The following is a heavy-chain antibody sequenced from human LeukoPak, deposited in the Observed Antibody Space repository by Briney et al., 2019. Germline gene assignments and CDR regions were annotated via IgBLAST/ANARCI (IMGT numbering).Heavy chain of an antibody. J-gene: IGHJ6*03. CDR2: INPNSGGT. CDR1: GHTFTGYY. D-gene: IGHD3-16*01. CDR3: ARRGTYYYYYMDV. Sequence: VASVKVSCKASGHTFTGYYMHWVRQAPGQGLEWMGWINPNSGGTNYAQKFQGRVTMTRDASISTAYMELSRLRSDDTAVYYCARRGTYYYYYMDVWGKGTTVTVSS. V-gene: IGHV1-2*02.